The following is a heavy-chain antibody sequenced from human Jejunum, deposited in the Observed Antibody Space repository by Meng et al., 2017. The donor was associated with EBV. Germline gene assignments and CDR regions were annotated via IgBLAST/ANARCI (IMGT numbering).Heavy chain of an antibody. D-gene: IGHD3-22*01. CDR2: IYYSGNT. CDR3: ARVVDYYERSGYPDF. V-gene: IGHV4-61*01. CDR1: GGSVSTASYY. J-gene: IGHJ4*02. Sequence: QVELEGSGQGLVKPSETLSLTCTVSGGSVSTASYYWSWIRQSPGKGLEWIGYIYYSGNTNYNPSLKSRATITVDTSKNQFSLKLSSVTAADTAVYYCARVVDYYERSGYPDFWGQGTLVTVSS.